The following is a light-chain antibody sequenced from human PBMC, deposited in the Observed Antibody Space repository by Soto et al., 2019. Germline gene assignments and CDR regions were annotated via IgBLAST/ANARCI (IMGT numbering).Light chain of an antibody. J-gene: IGKJ4*01. Sequence: IQLTQSPSSLSASVGDRVTVTCRASQDINKFLAWFQQKPGKAPNLLIFSASTLQSVVPSRFSGGGSGTDFALTITSLQAEDFATYYCQQLRMYPSTFGGGTKVDIK. V-gene: IGKV1-9*01. CDR2: SAS. CDR1: QDINKF. CDR3: QQLRMYPST.